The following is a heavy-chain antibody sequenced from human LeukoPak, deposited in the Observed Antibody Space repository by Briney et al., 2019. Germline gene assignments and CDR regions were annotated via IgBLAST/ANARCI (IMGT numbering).Heavy chain of an antibody. CDR3: AKSWELLNFDY. J-gene: IGHJ4*02. CDR2: ITGSGDGT. Sequence: GGSLRLSCAASGFTFSSYWLSWVRQAPGKGLEWVSSITGSGDGTYYADSVKGRFTMSRDNSKKTVYLQMNSLRAEDTAIYYCAKSWELLNFDYWGQGTLVTVSS. D-gene: IGHD1-26*01. CDR1: GFTFSSYW. V-gene: IGHV3-23*01.